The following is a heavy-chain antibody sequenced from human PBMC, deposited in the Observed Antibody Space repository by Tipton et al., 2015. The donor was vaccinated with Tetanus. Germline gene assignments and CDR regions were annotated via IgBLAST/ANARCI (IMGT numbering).Heavy chain of an antibody. J-gene: IGHJ4*02. CDR2: VKQDGSVQ. D-gene: IGHD3-16*01. CDR1: GFSFGDHW. Sequence: SLRLSCAASGFSFGDHWMSWVRQVPGKGLEWVANVKQDGSVQHYADSVKGRFSISRDNTKSSLSLQMDNLRAEDTAIYYCARETRFNLYYVDSWGQGTLVTVSS. CDR3: ARETRFNLYYVDS. V-gene: IGHV3-7*01.